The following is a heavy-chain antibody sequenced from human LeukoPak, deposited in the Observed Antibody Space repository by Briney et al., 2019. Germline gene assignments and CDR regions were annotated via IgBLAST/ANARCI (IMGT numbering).Heavy chain of an antibody. CDR1: GFTFSSYA. CDR3: AKVRDIVVVVATKEFDY. CDR2: ISGSGGST. D-gene: IGHD2-15*01. J-gene: IGHJ4*02. V-gene: IGHV3-23*01. Sequence: PGGSLRLSCAAPGFTFSSYAMSWVRQAPGKGLEWVSAISGSGGSTYYADSVKGRFTISGDNSKNTPYLQMNSLRAEDTAVYYCAKVRDIVVVVATKEFDYWGQGTLVTVSS.